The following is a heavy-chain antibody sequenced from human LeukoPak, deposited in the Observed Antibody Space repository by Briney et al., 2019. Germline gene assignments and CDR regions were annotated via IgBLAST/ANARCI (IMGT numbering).Heavy chain of an antibody. Sequence: ASVKVSFKASGYTFTSYGISWVRPAPAQGLDWMGWISAHNANTNYAQKLQGRVTMTTDTSTSTAYMELRSLRSDDTAVYYCARYTMVRGVIIPHFDYWGQGTLVTVSS. CDR1: GYTFTSYG. V-gene: IGHV1-18*01. J-gene: IGHJ4*02. CDR3: ARYTMVRGVIIPHFDY. D-gene: IGHD3-10*01. CDR2: ISAHNANT.